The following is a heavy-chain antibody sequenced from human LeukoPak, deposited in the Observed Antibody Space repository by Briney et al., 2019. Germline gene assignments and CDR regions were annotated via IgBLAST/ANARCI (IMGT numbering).Heavy chain of an antibody. V-gene: IGHV3-23*01. CDR1: GFIFSSYS. J-gene: IGHJ2*01. CDR2: ITGSGGNT. Sequence: GGSLRLSCAASGFIFSSYSMSWVRQAPGMGLEWVSVITGSGGNTYYADSVRGRFTISRDNSKNTLYLQKNSLRADDTAIYYCAKSMTLQWRGFFDLWGRGTHVTVSS. CDR3: AKSMTLQWRGFFDL. D-gene: IGHD6-19*01.